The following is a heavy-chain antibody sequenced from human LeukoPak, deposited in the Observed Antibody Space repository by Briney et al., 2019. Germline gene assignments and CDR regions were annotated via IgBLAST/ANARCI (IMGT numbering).Heavy chain of an antibody. CDR3: ARAFNIRFLEWLPYFDN. J-gene: IGHJ4*02. Sequence: SETLSLTCTVSGGSISSSTYYWGWIRQPPGKGLEWIGSIFYSGTTNYNPSLKSRVTISIDTSKNQFSLKLSSVTAADTAVYYCARAFNIRFLEWLPYFDNWGQGTLVTVSS. D-gene: IGHD3-3*01. V-gene: IGHV4-39*01. CDR1: GGSISSSTYY. CDR2: IFYSGTT.